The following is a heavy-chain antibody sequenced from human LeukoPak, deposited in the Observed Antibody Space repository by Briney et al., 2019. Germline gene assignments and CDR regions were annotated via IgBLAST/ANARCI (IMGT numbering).Heavy chain of an antibody. Sequence: GGSLRLSCAASGFSVSNNYMSWVRQAPGKGLEWVGFIRSKAYGGTTEHAASVKGRFTISRDDSKSIAYLQMSSLKTEDTAVYYCARLSGYSYGCYDYWGQGTLVTVSS. CDR1: GFSVSNNY. J-gene: IGHJ4*02. D-gene: IGHD5-18*01. V-gene: IGHV3-71*01. CDR3: ARLSGYSYGCYDY. CDR2: IRSKAYGGTT.